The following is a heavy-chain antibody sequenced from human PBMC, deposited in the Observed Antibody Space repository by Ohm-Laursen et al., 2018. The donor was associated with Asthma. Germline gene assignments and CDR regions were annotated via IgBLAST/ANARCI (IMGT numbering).Heavy chain of an antibody. CDR2: ISFDGSNK. D-gene: IGHD1-26*01. J-gene: IGHJ4*02. CDR1: GFTFNSYG. CDR3: ARADEWGLFDY. Sequence: LSLTCAASGFTFNSYGIHWVRQAPGQGLEWVAVISFDGSNKYYADSVKGRFTISRDNSKNTLYLQMNSLRAEDTAVYYCARADEWGLFDYWGQGTLVTVSS. V-gene: IGHV3-30*03.